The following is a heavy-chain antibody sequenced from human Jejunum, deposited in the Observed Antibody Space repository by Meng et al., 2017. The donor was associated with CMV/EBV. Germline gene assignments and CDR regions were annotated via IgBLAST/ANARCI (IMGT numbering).Heavy chain of an antibody. CDR2: IKSKSDGAKT. CDR1: FIFRNPW. J-gene: IGHJ6*02. V-gene: IGHV3-15*05. D-gene: IGHD3/OR15-3a*01. Sequence: FIFRNPWMTWVRQVPGKGLAWLGRIKSKSDGAKTDSPAPLQGRVTISSDDSRNTLYLEMNALTTEDTGVYYCATSGLNYYGIDVWGQGTTVTVSS. CDR3: ATSGLNYYGIDV.